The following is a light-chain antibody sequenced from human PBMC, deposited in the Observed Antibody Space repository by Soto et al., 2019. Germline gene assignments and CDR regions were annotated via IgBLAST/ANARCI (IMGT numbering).Light chain of an antibody. CDR1: QTISTW. CDR2: DAS. CDR3: QHYGSSPPVT. J-gene: IGKJ5*01. V-gene: IGKV1-5*01. Sequence: DIQMTQSPSTLPASVGDRVTITCRASQTISTWLAWHQQKPGKAPKLLIYDASSLESGVPSRFSGSGSGTEFTLTISGLEPEDFAVYFRQHYGSSPPVTFGQGTRLEIK.